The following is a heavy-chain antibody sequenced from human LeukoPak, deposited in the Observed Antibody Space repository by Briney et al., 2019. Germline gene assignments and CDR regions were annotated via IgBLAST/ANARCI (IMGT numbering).Heavy chain of an antibody. CDR1: GYTFTRHR. D-gene: IGHD2-2*01. CDR2: IIPIFGTA. CDR3: ARGEVVPAAIPFDY. V-gene: IGHV1-69*13. Sequence: GASVKVSCKASGYTFTRHRISWVRQAPGQGLEWMGGIIPIFGTANYAQKFQGRVTITADESTSTAYMELSSLRSEDTAVYYCARGEVVPAAIPFDYWGQGTLVTVSS. J-gene: IGHJ4*02.